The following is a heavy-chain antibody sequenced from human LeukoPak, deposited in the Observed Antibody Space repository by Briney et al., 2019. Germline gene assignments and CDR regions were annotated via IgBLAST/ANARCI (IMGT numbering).Heavy chain of an antibody. CDR2: INHSGST. D-gene: IGHD1-26*01. V-gene: IGHV4-34*01. CDR1: GGSFSGYY. CDR3: ARGGYSGSYQYFDY. J-gene: IGHJ4*02. Sequence: PSETLSLTCTVYGGSFSGYYWSWIRKPPGKGLEWIGEINHSGSTNYNPSLKSRVTISVDTSKNQFSLKLSSVTAADTAVYYCARGGYSGSYQYFDYWGQGTLVTVSS.